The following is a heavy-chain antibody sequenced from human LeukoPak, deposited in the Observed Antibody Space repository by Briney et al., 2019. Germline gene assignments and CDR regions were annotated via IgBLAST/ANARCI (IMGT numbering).Heavy chain of an antibody. D-gene: IGHD4-4*01. CDR1: GGSFSGYY. CDR3: ARDRDYIFFDY. Sequence: HASETLSLTCAVYGGSFSGYYWSWIRQPPGKGLVWVSRISHDGRSRTYADSVKGRFTISRDNAENTLYLQMNSLRVEDTAVYFCARDRDYIFFDYWGQGALVTVSS. CDR2: ISHDGRSR. V-gene: IGHV3-74*03. J-gene: IGHJ4*02.